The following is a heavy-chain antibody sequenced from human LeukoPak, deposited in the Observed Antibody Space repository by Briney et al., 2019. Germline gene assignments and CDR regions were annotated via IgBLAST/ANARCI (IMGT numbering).Heavy chain of an antibody. CDR1: GGSISSYY. Sequence: PSETLSLTRTVSGGSISSYYWSWIRQPPGKGLEWIGYIYYSGSTNYNPSLKSRVTISVDTSKNQFSLKLSSVTAADTAVYYCARGRGYYYGSGSYIYWGQGTLVTVSS. CDR3: ARGRGYYYGSGSYIY. CDR2: IYYSGST. J-gene: IGHJ4*02. D-gene: IGHD3-10*01. V-gene: IGHV4-59*01.